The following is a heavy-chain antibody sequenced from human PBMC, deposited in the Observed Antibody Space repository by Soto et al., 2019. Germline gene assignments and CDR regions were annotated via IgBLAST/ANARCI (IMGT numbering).Heavy chain of an antibody. CDR2: ISGSGGST. D-gene: IGHD2-2*01. V-gene: IGHV3-23*01. J-gene: IGHJ4*02. CDR1: GFTFSSYA. CDR3: AKARCSTTTCYVPDY. Sequence: GGSLRLSCAASGFTFSSYAMSWVRQAPGKGLEWVSVISGSGGSTYYVDSVKGRFTISRDNSKNTLFLQMNSLRAEDTAMYYCAKARCSTTTCYVPDYWGQGTLVTVSS.